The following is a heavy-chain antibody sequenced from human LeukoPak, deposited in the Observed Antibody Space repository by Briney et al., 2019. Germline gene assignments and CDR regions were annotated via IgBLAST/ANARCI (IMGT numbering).Heavy chain of an antibody. CDR3: ATGRLEGGYCSSTSCVDLDY. V-gene: IGHV1-24*01. CDR2: FDPGDGET. CDR1: GYTLTELS. D-gene: IGHD2-2*03. J-gene: IGHJ4*02. Sequence: ASVKVSCKVSGYTLTELSMHWVRQAPGKGLEWMGGFDPGDGETIYAQKFQGRVTMTEDTSTDTAYMELSSLRSEDTAVYYCATGRLEGGYCSSTSCVDLDYWGQGTLVTVSS.